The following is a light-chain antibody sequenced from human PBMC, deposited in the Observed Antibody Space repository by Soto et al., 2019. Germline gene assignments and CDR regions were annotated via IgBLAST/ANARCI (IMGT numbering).Light chain of an antibody. J-gene: IGKJ1*01. Sequence: DIQMTQSPSSLSASAGDRATITCRASQTISRFLSWYQQKPGKAPKLLIYAASNLQTGVPSRFSGSGSGTEFSLTISSLQPEDSATYVCLQHNSYPRTFGQGTKVDIK. CDR2: AAS. V-gene: IGKV1-17*01. CDR1: QTISRF. CDR3: LQHNSYPRT.